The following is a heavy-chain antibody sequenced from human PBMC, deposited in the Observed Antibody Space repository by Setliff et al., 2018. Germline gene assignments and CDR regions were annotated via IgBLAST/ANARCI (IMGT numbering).Heavy chain of an antibody. D-gene: IGHD6-13*01. V-gene: IGHV1-46*01. Sequence: ASVKVSCKASGYSLTRYYMHWVRQAPGQGLEWMGIINPGGGSASYAEKFQGGVTMTRDTSTSTFYMEVNILRSDDTAVYYCARGGMAAANRKGVFEYWGQGTLVTVSS. CDR1: GYSLTRYY. CDR3: ARGGMAAANRKGVFEY. J-gene: IGHJ4*02. CDR2: INPGGGSA.